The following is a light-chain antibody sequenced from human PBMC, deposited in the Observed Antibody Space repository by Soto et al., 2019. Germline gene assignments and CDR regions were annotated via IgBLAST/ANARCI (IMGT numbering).Light chain of an antibody. CDR2: AAS. J-gene: IGKJ1*01. CDR1: QSISSY. V-gene: IGKV1-39*01. CDR3: QPSYSTAGT. Sequence: RTQSAWKLAASGKSIDTVACQASQSISSYLNWYQHKPGKAPKLLIYAASSLQSGVPSRFSGSRSGTAFTLTISSRQPEEFATSYCQPSYSTAGTFGQGTKVDIK.